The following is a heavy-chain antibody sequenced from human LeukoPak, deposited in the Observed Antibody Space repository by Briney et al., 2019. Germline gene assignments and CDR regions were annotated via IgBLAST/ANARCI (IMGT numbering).Heavy chain of an antibody. J-gene: IGHJ3*02. D-gene: IGHD3-22*01. CDR1: GYSFTSYW. CDR2: IYPGDSDT. Sequence: GESLKISCKGSGYSFTSYWIGWVRPMPGKGLEWMGIIYPGDSDTRYSPSFQAQVTISADKSISTAYLQWSSLKASDTAMYYCARPYYYDSSGYYYYAFDIWGQGTMVTVSS. V-gene: IGHV5-51*01. CDR3: ARPYYYDSSGYYYYAFDI.